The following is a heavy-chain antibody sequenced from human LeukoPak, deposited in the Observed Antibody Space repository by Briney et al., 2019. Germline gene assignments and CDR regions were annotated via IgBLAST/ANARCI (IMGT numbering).Heavy chain of an antibody. D-gene: IGHD3-22*01. CDR3: ARLQRFYDSSGYYYYYYGMDV. V-gene: IGHV4-59*08. CDR1: GGSFSGYY. J-gene: IGHJ6*02. CDR2: IYYSGST. Sequence: SETLSLTCAVYGGSFSGYYWSWIRQPPGKGLEWIGYIYYSGSTNYNPSLKSRVTISVDTSKNQFSLKLSSVTAADTAVYYCARLQRFYDSSGYYYYYYGMDVWGQGTTVTVSS.